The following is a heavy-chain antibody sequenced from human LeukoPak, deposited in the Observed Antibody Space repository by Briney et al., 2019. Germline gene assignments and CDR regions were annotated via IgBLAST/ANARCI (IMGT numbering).Heavy chain of an antibody. CDR2: INADGSST. D-gene: IGHD3-10*01. CDR1: GFTFSSYW. Sequence: PGGSLRLSCAASGFTFSSYWMHWVRQAPGKGLVWVSRINADGSSTNYADSVRGRFTISRDNAKNTVYLQMNSLRAEDTAVYFCARDIGAPDDYWGQGTLVTVSS. CDR3: ARDIGAPDDY. J-gene: IGHJ4*02. V-gene: IGHV3-74*01.